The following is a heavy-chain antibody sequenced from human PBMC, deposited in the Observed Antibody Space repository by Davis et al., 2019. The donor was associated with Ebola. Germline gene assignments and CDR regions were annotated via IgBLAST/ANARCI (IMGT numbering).Heavy chain of an antibody. V-gene: IGHV3-23*01. Sequence: GESLKISCAASGFTFNIYAMTWVRQAPGKGLEWVSTIGDVATTYYADSVKGRFTISRHNSKNTLYLQMNSLRAEDTAVYYCARDLGYWGQGTLVTVSS. D-gene: IGHD3-16*01. CDR2: IGDVATT. CDR1: GFTFNIYA. CDR3: ARDLGY. J-gene: IGHJ4*02.